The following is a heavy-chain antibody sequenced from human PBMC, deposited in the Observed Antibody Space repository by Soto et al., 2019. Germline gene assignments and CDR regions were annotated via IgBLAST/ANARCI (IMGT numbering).Heavy chain of an antibody. Sequence: SETLSLTCTVSGGSISSSSYYWGWIRQPPGKGLEWIGSIYYSGSTYYNPSLKSRVTISVDTSKNQFSLKLSSVTAADTAVYYCARRAATSGWFDPWGQGTLVTVSS. J-gene: IGHJ5*02. CDR2: IYYSGST. D-gene: IGHD6-25*01. CDR3: ARRAATSGWFDP. V-gene: IGHV4-39*01. CDR1: GGSISSSSYY.